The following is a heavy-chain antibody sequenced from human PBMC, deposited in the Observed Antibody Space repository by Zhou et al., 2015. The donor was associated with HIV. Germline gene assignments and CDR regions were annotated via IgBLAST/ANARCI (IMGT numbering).Heavy chain of an antibody. D-gene: IGHD3-16*02. CDR1: GFTFSSYG. V-gene: IGHV3-30*03. CDR3: ARGGNYHYGMDV. J-gene: IGHJ6*02. Sequence: QVQVIESGGGVVQPGRSLRLSCAASGFTFSSYGMHWVRQAPGKGLEWVAIISFDGSYKYYGDSVKGRLTISRDNSRNTVSLQMNNLRGEDTAVYYCARGGNYHYGMDVWGQGTTVTVSS. CDR2: ISFDGSYK.